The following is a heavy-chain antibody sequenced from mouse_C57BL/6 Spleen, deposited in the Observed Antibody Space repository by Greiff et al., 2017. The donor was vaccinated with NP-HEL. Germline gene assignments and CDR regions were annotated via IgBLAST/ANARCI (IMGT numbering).Heavy chain of an antibody. CDR2: IYPGSGNT. CDR1: GYTFTDYY. CDR3: ARSGGNYPFDY. Sequence: QVQLQQSGAELVRPGASVKLSCKASGYTFTDYYINWVKQRPGQGLEWIARIYPGSGNTYYNEKFKGKATLTAEQSSSTAYMQLSSLTSEDSAVYFCARSGGNYPFDYWGQGTTLTVSS. J-gene: IGHJ2*01. D-gene: IGHD2-1*01. V-gene: IGHV1-76*01.